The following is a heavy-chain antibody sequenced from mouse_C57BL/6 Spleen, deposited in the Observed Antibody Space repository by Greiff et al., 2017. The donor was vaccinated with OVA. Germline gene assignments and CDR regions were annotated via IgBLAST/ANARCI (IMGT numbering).Heavy chain of an antibody. CDR3: TTVVAKRFAY. CDR2: IDPENGDT. J-gene: IGHJ3*01. V-gene: IGHV14-4*01. CDR1: GFNIKDDY. D-gene: IGHD1-1*01. Sequence: EVQVVESGAELVRPGASVKLSCTASGFNIKDDYMHWVKQRPEQGLEWIGWIDPENGDTEYASKFQGKATITADTSSNTAYLQLSSLTSEDTAVYYCTTVVAKRFAYWGQGTLVTVSA.